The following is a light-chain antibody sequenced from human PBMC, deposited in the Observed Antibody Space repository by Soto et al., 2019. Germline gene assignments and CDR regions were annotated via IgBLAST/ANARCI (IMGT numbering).Light chain of an antibody. J-gene: IGKJ1*01. CDR1: QSISSW. V-gene: IGKV1-5*01. CDR3: QQYNSYSGT. Sequence: DVKISKSASTLSASVGDRVTITCRASQSISSWLAWYQQKPGKAPKLLIYDASSLESGVPSRFSGSGSGTEFTLTISSLQPDDSATYYCQQYNSYSGTFGQGTKVDIK. CDR2: DAS.